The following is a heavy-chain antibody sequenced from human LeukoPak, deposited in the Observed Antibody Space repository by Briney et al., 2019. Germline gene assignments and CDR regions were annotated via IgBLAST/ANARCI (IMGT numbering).Heavy chain of an antibody. CDR1: GFTFSSYA. V-gene: IGHV3-23*01. D-gene: IGHD5-18*01. J-gene: IGHJ6*03. Sequence: PGGSLRLSCAASGFTFSSYAMSWVRQAPGKGLEWVSAISGSGGSTYYADSVKGRFTISRDNSKNTLYLQMNSLRAEDTAVYYCAKGYSYGYGYYMDVWGKGTTVTVFS. CDR2: ISGSGGST. CDR3: AKGYSYGYGYYMDV.